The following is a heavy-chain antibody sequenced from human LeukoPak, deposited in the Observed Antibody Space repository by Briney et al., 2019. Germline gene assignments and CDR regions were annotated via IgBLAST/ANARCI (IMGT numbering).Heavy chain of an antibody. D-gene: IGHD3-16*02. Sequence: PSETLSLTCTVSGGSISSGSYYWSWIRQPAGKGLEWIGRIYTSGSTNYNPSLKSRVTISVDTSKNQFSLKLSSVTAADTAVYYCARHFIPAKLRLGELSLATPNSDAFDIWGQGTMVTVSS. CDR3: ARHFIPAKLRLGELSLATPNSDAFDI. CDR1: GGSISSGSYY. J-gene: IGHJ3*02. V-gene: IGHV4-61*02. CDR2: IYTSGST.